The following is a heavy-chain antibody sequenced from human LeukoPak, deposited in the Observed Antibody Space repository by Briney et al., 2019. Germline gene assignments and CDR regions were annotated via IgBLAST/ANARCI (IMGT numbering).Heavy chain of an antibody. V-gene: IGHV3-23*01. CDR1: GLTFRSYA. D-gene: IGHD3-10*01. J-gene: IGHJ6*03. Sequence: PGGSLRLSCAASGLTFRSYAMSWVRQAPGKGLEWVSAISGSGGSTYYTDSVKGRFTISRDNSKNTLYLQMNSLRAEDTAVYYCAKGPITMVRGVIMDVWGKGTTVTVSS. CDR2: ISGSGGST. CDR3: AKGPITMVRGVIMDV.